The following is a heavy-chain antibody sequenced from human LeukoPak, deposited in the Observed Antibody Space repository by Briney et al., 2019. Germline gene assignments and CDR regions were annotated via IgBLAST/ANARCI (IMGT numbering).Heavy chain of an antibody. V-gene: IGHV3-23*01. CDR3: AKDAGAPGTSDWHFDL. CDR1: GFSLRNKA. Sequence: GGSLRLSCTASGFSLRNKAMTWFRQAPAKGLEWVAGISTSGGSTSYADSVKGRFTISRDVSKSTLSLQMYSLRNEDTATYYCAKDAGAPGTSDWHFDLWGRGTLVTVSS. D-gene: IGHD3-10*01. J-gene: IGHJ2*01. CDR2: ISTSGGST.